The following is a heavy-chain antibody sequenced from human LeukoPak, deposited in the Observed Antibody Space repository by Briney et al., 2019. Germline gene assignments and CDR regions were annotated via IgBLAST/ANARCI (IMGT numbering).Heavy chain of an antibody. Sequence: ASVKVSCKASGGTFSSYAFSWVRQAPGQGLEWMGGIIPIVGTTNYAQMFQGRVTITADESASTAYMELSSLRSEDTAVYYCARGGYYYDSSGYSHLPDYWGQGTLVTVSA. D-gene: IGHD3-22*01. CDR3: ARGGYYYDSSGYSHLPDY. V-gene: IGHV1-69*13. CDR1: GGTFSSYA. CDR2: IIPIVGTT. J-gene: IGHJ4*02.